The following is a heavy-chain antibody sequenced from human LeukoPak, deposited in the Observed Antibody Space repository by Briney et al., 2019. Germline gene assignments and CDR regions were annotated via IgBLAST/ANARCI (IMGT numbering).Heavy chain of an antibody. J-gene: IGHJ4*02. CDR1: GGSISSSSYY. CDR2: IYYSGST. D-gene: IGHD2-15*01. V-gene: IGHV4-39*01. Sequence: SETLSLTCTVSGGSISSSSYYWGWIRQPPGKGLEWIGSIYYSGSTYYNPSLKSRVTISVDTSKNQFSLKLSSVTAADTAVYYCASMSWIQLWSSHCSGGSCPPYFDYWGQGTLVTASS. CDR3: ASMSWIQLWSSHCSGGSCPPYFDY.